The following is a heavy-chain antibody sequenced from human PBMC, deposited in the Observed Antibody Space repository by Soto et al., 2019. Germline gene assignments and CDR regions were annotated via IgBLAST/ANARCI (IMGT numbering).Heavy chain of an antibody. CDR3: ERGLSVVVVPAAIRRDYYYYCMDV. D-gene: IGHD2-2*02. CDR1: GYTFTGYY. V-gene: IGHV1-2*04. CDR2: INPNSGGT. Sequence: QVQLVQSGAEVKKPGASVKVSCKASGYTFTGYYMHWVRQAPGQGLEWMGWINPNSGGTNYAQKCPGWGPMTRDTSISTAYMELRRLRSDDTDVYYCERGLSVVVVPAAIRRDYYYYCMDVWGQGTTVTVSS. J-gene: IGHJ6*02.